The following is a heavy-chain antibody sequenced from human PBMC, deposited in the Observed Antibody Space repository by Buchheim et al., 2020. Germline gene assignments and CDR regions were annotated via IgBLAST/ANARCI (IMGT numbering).Heavy chain of an antibody. J-gene: IGHJ4*02. V-gene: IGHV3-11*01. D-gene: IGHD6-13*01. Sequence: QVQLVESGGGLVKPGGSLRLSCAASGFTFSDYYMSWIRQAPGKGLQWISSSTTSGTTVDYADSVKARFTVSRDNTKNSLYLQMNSLRAEDTAVYFCAKDDSSSWCCFDFWGQGTL. CDR1: GFTFSDYY. CDR3: AKDDSSSWCCFDF. CDR2: STTSGTTV.